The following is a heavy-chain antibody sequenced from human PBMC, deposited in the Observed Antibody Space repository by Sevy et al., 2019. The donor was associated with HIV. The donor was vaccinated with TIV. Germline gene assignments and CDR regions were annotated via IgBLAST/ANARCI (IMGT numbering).Heavy chain of an antibody. CDR2: ISGSGGDT. D-gene: IGHD3-22*01. Sequence: GGSLRLSFAASGFTFSSYAMSWVRQAPGKGLEWVSVISGSGGDTYYAESVKGRLTISRDKSKNTRYLQINSLRAEDTAVYYWAKDAYYYDGSGYSMSQWYYGMDVWGQGTTVTVSS. J-gene: IGHJ6*02. V-gene: IGHV3-23*01. CDR3: AKDAYYYDGSGYSMSQWYYGMDV. CDR1: GFTFSSYA.